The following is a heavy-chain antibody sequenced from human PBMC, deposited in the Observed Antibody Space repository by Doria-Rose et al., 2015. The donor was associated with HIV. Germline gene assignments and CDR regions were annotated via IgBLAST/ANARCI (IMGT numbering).Heavy chain of an antibody. J-gene: IGHJ4*02. CDR1: GVSLSSPGMG. D-gene: IGHD6-13*01. CDR2: IISDDER. CDR3: ARIKSSRWYHKYYFDF. Sequence: QVTLKESGPVLVKPTETLTLTCTVSGVSLSSPGMGVSWICQPPGKALEWLANIISDDERSYKTSLNSRLTISRGTSKSQVVLTMTDMDPVDKATYYCARIKSSRWYHKYYFDFWGLGTLGIVSA. V-gene: IGHV2-26*01.